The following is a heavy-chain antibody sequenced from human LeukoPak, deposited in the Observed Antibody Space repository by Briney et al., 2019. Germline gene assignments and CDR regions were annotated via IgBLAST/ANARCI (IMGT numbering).Heavy chain of an antibody. J-gene: IGHJ4*02. V-gene: IGHV1-8*01. CDR2: MNPNSGNT. CDR1: GYTFTSYD. D-gene: IGHD3-22*01. CDR3: ARGGNYYDSSGYYYAY. Sequence: RASVKVPCKASGYTFTSYDINWVRQATGQGLEWMGWMNPNSGNTGYAQKFQGRVTMTRNTSISTAYMELSSLRSEDTAVYYCARGGNYYDSSGYYYAYWGQGTLVTVSS.